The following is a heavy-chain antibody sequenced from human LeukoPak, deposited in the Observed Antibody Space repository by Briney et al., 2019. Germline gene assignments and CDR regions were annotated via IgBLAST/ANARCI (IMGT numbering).Heavy chain of an antibody. CDR3: AKHYDSSGYFDY. CDR2: ISGSGGST. J-gene: IGHJ4*02. D-gene: IGHD3-22*01. CDR1: GFTFSSYA. Sequence: PGGSLLLSCAASGFTFSSYAMSWVRPAPGKGLEWVSAISGSGGSTYYADSVKGRFTISRDNSKNTLYLQMNSLRAEDTAVYYCAKHYDSSGYFDYWGQGTLVTVSS. V-gene: IGHV3-23*01.